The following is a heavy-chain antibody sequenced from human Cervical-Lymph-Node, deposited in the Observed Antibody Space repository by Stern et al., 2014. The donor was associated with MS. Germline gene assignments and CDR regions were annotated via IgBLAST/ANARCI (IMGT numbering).Heavy chain of an antibody. Sequence: QVQLQQWGAGLLKPSETLSLTCAVYGGSLSGYYWSWIRQTPGKGLEWIGEINRVGSTYYIPSLKSRVTISLDTSRNQFSLNLTSVTAADTAVYYCARKFYGDYAEYYFDEWGQGTLVTVSS. D-gene: IGHD4-17*01. CDR2: INRVGST. V-gene: IGHV4-34*01. J-gene: IGHJ4*02. CDR3: ARKFYGDYAEYYFDE. CDR1: GGSLSGYY.